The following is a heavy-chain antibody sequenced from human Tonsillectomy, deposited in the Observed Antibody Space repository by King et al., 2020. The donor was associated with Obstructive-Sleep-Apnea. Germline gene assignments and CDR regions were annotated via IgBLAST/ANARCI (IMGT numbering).Heavy chain of an antibody. CDR3: AKDSEAYSSSWYKGYFDL. V-gene: IGHV3-30*02. J-gene: IGHJ2*01. Sequence: VQLVESGGGVVQPGGSLRLSCAASGFTFSRSGMHWVRQAPGKGLEWGTFIRHDGTDKYYADSVKGRFTISRDDSRNTLYLQMSSLTSEDTALYFCAKDSEAYSSSWYKGYFDLWGRGTLVTFSS. D-gene: IGHD6-13*01. CDR2: IRHDGTDK. CDR1: GFTFSRSG.